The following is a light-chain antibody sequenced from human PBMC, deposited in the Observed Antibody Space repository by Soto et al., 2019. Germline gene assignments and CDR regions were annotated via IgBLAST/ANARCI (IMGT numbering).Light chain of an antibody. V-gene: IGKV4-1*01. Sequence: DTGMTQSPDSLAVSLGERATINCKSSQSLLYSSNKKNYLAWYQQKAGQPPKLLIYWASTRESGVPDRFSGSGSGTDFTLTLSSLQAADVAVYYCQQYYRSPMTFGQGTKV. CDR3: QQYYRSPMT. CDR2: WAS. J-gene: IGKJ1*01. CDR1: QSLLYSSNKKNY.